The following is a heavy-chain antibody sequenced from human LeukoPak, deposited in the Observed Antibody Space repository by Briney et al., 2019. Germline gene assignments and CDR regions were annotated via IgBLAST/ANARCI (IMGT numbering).Heavy chain of an antibody. CDR1: GYTFTGYY. V-gene: IGHV1-2*02. Sequence: GASVKVSCKASGYTFTGYYMHWVRQAPGQGLEWMGWINPNSGGTNYAQKFQGRVTMTRDTSISTAYMELSRLRSDDTAVYYCARGGRGDYVPQPYYYYGMDVWGQGTTVTVSS. J-gene: IGHJ6*02. CDR2: INPNSGGT. D-gene: IGHD4-17*01. CDR3: ARGGRGDYVPQPYYYYGMDV.